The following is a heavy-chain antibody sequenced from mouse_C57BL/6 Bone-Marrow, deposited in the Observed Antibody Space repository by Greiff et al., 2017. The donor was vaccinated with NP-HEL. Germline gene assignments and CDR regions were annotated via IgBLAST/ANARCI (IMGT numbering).Heavy chain of an antibody. J-gene: IGHJ3*01. CDR2: IYPGSGST. V-gene: IGHV1-55*01. CDR1: GYTFTSYW. Sequence: QVQLQQPGAELVKPGASVKMSCKASGYTFTSYWITWVKQRPGQGLEWIGDIYPGSGSTNYNEKFKSKATLTVDTSSSTAYMQLSSLTSEDSAVYYCARCGPRVALGGFAYWGQGTLVTVSA. D-gene: IGHD1-1*02. CDR3: ARCGPRVALGGFAY.